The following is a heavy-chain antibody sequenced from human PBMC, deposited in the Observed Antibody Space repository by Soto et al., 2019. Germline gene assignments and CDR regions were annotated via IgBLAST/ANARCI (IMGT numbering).Heavy chain of an antibody. Sequence: QVQLQESGPGLVKPSETLSLTCTVSGGSISSYYWSWIRQPAGKGLEWIGRIYTSGSTNYNPSLTSRVTMSVDTSKNQFSLKLSSVTAADTAVYYCARDGYSSSWYYSWFDPWGQGTLVTVSS. J-gene: IGHJ5*02. D-gene: IGHD6-13*01. CDR2: IYTSGST. CDR1: GGSISSYY. V-gene: IGHV4-4*07. CDR3: ARDGYSSSWYYSWFDP.